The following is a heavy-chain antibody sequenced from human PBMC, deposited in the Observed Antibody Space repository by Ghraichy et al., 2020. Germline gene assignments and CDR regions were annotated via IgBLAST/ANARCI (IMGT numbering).Heavy chain of an antibody. V-gene: IGHV3-7*03. CDR3: ARDLSSSPWSHCLDY. D-gene: IGHD6-13*01. J-gene: IGHJ4*02. Sequence: GGSLRLSCAASGFSFSSYWMSWVRQAPGKGLEWVANIKQDGSEKYYVDSVKGRITISRDNAKNSLYLQMNSLRAEDTAVYYCARDLSSSPWSHCLDYWGQGSRVTVSS. CDR1: GFSFSSYW. CDR2: IKQDGSEK.